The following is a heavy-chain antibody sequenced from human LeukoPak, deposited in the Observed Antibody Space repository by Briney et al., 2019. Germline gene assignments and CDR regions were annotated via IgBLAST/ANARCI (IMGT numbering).Heavy chain of an antibody. CDR3: ARVAYYRVTADQITDAFDV. CDR1: GFTLRSYS. D-gene: IGHD2-21*02. CDR2: LYSDGTT. J-gene: IGHJ3*01. Sequence: PGGSLRLSCAASGFTLRSYSMNWVRQAPGQGLEWVSVLYSDGTTCYADSVKGRFTISRDNSRSTLYLQMNSLRAEDTAVYFCARVAYYRVTADQITDAFDVWGRGTAVTVSS. V-gene: IGHV3-66*01.